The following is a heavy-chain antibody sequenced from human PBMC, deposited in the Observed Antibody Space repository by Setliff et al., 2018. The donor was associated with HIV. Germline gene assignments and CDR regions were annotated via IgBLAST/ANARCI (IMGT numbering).Heavy chain of an antibody. CDR3: ARETMYDSRGYLSHYFDY. CDR1: GFTLRSYA. CDR2: ISGAGATT. J-gene: IGHJ4*02. V-gene: IGHV3-23*01. D-gene: IGHD3-22*01. Sequence: GGSLRLSCEASGFTLRSYAMYWVRQAPGKGLEWVAGISGAGATTYYADSVKGRFTISRDNSKNTLYLQMNSLRVEDTAVYYCARETMYDSRGYLSHYFDYWGQGTPVTVSS.